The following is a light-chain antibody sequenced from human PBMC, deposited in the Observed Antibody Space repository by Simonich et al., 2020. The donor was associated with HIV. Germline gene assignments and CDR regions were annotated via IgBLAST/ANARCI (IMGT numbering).Light chain of an antibody. Sequence: QSVLTQPTSASGTPGQRVTISCSGSSSNIGTNYVYWYQQFPGTAPKPLIYRNNRRPTGVPDRFSGSKSGTSASRAISGLRSEDEADYYCAAWDDSLSGPGVFGGGTKLTVL. CDR3: AAWDDSLSGPGV. CDR2: RNN. V-gene: IGLV1-47*01. J-gene: IGLJ3*02. CDR1: SSNIGTNY.